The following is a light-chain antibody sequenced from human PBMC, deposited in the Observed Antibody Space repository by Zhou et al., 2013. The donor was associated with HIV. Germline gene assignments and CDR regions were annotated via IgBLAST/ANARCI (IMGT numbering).Light chain of an antibody. Sequence: EIVLTQSPATLSLSPGERATLSCRASQSVGSFLAWYQQKPGQAPRLLIYDASNRATGIPARFSGSGSGIDFTLTISSLEPEDFAVYYCQQRTKLFTFGPGTKVDF. CDR1: QSVGSF. CDR3: QQRTKLFT. V-gene: IGKV3-11*01. J-gene: IGKJ3*01. CDR2: DAS.